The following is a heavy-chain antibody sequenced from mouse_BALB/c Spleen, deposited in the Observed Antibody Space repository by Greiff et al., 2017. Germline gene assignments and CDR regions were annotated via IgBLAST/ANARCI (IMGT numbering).Heavy chain of an antibody. V-gene: IGHV1-4*01. CDR2: INPSSGYT. CDR3: ARGDYRWAWFAY. Sequence: QVQLKQSGAELARPGASVKMSCKASGYTFTSYTMHWVKQRPGQGLEWIGYINPSSGYTNYNQKFKDKATLTADKSSSTAYMQLSSLTSEDSAVYYCARGDYRWAWFAYWGQGTLVTVSA. J-gene: IGHJ3*01. CDR1: GYTFTSYT. D-gene: IGHD2-14*01.